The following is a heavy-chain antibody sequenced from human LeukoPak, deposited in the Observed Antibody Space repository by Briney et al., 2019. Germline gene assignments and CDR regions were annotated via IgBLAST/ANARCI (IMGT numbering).Heavy chain of an antibody. J-gene: IGHJ4*02. CDR2: INPNSGGT. Sequence: ASVKVSCKASGYTFTCYYMHWVRQAPGQGLEWMGWINPNSGGTNYAQKFQGRVTMTRDTSISTAYMELSRLRSDDTAVYYCARGRTIFGVDIDYWGQGTLVTVSS. CDR3: ARGRTIFGVDIDY. CDR1: GYTFTCYY. V-gene: IGHV1-2*02. D-gene: IGHD3-3*01.